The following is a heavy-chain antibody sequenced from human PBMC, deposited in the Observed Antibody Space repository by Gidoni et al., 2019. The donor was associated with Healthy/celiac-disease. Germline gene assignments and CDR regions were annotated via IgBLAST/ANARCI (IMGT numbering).Heavy chain of an antibody. CDR1: GGSFSGYY. CDR3: ARAPGYDSSGYYFDY. Sequence: QVQLQQWGAGLLKPSETLSLTCAVYGGSFSGYYWSWIRQPPGKGREWIGEINHSGSTNYNPSLKSRVTISVDTSKNQFSLKLSSVTAADTAVYYCARAPGYDSSGYYFDYWGQGTLVTVSS. V-gene: IGHV4-34*01. D-gene: IGHD3-22*01. J-gene: IGHJ4*02. CDR2: INHSGST.